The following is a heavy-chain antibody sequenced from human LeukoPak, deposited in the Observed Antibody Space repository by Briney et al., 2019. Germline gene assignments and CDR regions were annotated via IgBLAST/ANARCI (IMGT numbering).Heavy chain of an antibody. V-gene: IGHV1-8*01. CDR1: GYTFTSYD. Sequence: GASVKVSCKASGYTFTSYDINWVRQATGQGLEWMGWMNPNSGNTGYAQKFQGRVTMTRNTSISTAYMELSSLRSEDTAVYYCARGYCSSTSCPAYYYYMDVWGKGTTVTISS. CDR2: MNPNSGNT. J-gene: IGHJ6*03. CDR3: ARGYCSSTSCPAYYYYMDV. D-gene: IGHD2-2*01.